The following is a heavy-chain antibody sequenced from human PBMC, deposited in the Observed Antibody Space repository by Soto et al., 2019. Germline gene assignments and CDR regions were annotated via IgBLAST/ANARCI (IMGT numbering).Heavy chain of an antibody. D-gene: IGHD1-1*01. V-gene: IGHV4-30-4*01. Sequence: SETLALSSPVSGASISRGYHSWSWIPRPPGKGLEWIGYPYFSGSTYYNPSLKSRVTISVDTSKNRFSLRLSSVTAADTAVYYCARVPTRWVWFDPWGHGTLVTVSS. CDR3: ARVPTRWVWFDP. J-gene: IGHJ5*02. CDR2: PYFSGST. CDR1: GASISRGYHS.